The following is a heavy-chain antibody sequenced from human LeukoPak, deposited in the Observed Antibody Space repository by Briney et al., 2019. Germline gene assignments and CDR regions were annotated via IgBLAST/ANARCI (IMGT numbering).Heavy chain of an antibody. V-gene: IGHV4-38-2*01. CDR3: ARGTVPNAFDI. Sequence: SETLSLTCAVSGSSISSGSYWGWIRQPPGGGLEWIGNIYHSGSTYYNPSLKSRVTLSVDTSKNQFSLKLSSVTAADTAVYFCARGTVPNAFDIWGQGTMVTVS. CDR1: GSSISSGSY. D-gene: IGHD1/OR15-1a*01. CDR2: IYHSGST. J-gene: IGHJ3*02.